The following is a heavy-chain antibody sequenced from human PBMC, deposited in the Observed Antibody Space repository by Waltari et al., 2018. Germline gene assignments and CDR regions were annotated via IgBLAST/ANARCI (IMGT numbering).Heavy chain of an antibody. D-gene: IGHD6-13*01. CDR2: SGLGGGPV. CDR3: ARGSAAGIAS. CDR1: GFTFSIFS. Sequence: EVQLVESGGGWVKPGGSLRMSCAASGFTFSIFSMHWVRQGPGKGLEWISYSGLGGGPVHYADSVKGRFNIFRDNDKNSLYLEMNSLRAEDTGLYYCARGSAAGIASWGQGTLVTVSS. V-gene: IGHV3-48*01. J-gene: IGHJ5*01.